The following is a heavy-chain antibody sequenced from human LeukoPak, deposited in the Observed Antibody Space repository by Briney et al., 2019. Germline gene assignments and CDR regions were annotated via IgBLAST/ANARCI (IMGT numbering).Heavy chain of an antibody. J-gene: IGHJ3*02. CDR2: INPSGGST. CDR1: GYTFTNYY. V-gene: IGHV1-46*03. D-gene: IGHD3-22*01. Sequence: GAAVKVSCKASGYTFTNYYMHWVRQAPGQGLEWMGIINPSGGSTSYAQKFQGRVTMTRDTSTTTVYIELSSLRCEDPAVYSCARDRTGYYYDSSGYYFDAFDIWGQGTMVTVSS. CDR3: ARDRTGYYYDSSGYYFDAFDI.